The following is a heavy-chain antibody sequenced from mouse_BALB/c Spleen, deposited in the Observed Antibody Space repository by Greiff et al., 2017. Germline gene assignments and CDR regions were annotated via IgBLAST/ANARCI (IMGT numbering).Heavy chain of an antibody. CDR1: GFTFSNYW. CDR3: TRDGKDYWYFDV. CDR2: IRLKSNNYAT. Sequence: EVQRVESGGGLVQPGGSMKLSCVASGFTFSNYWMNWVRQSPEKGLEWVAEIRLKSNNYATHYAESVKGRFTISRDDSKSSVYLQMNNLRAEDTGIYYCTRDGKDYWYFDVWGAGTTVTVSS. J-gene: IGHJ1*01. D-gene: IGHD1-1*01. V-gene: IGHV6-6*02.